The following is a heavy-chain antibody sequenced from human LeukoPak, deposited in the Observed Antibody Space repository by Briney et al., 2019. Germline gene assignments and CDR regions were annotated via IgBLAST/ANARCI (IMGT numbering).Heavy chain of an antibody. CDR1: GFTFSSYN. V-gene: IGHV3-7*05. CDR2: IKQDGSEK. Sequence: GGSLRLSCAASGFTFSSYNMNWVRLAPGKGLEWVANIKQDGSEKHYVDSVKGRFTISRDNAKNSLYLQMNSLRAEDTAVYFCVRGGAAYGYWGQGTLVTVSS. J-gene: IGHJ4*02. D-gene: IGHD4-17*01. CDR3: VRGGAAYGY.